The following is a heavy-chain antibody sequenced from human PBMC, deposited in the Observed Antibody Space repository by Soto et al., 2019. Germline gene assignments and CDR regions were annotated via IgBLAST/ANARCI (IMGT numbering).Heavy chain of an antibody. V-gene: IGHV5-51*01. Sequence: GESLKISCKGSGYSFSTYWVGWVRQMPGKGLECMGIIYPGDSDTRYSPSFQGQVTISADKSISTAYLQWSSLKASDTAMYYCARCRELPPSDAFDIWGQGTMVTVSS. CDR3: ARCRELPPSDAFDI. CDR1: GYSFSTYW. D-gene: IGHD1-26*01. CDR2: IYPGDSDT. J-gene: IGHJ3*02.